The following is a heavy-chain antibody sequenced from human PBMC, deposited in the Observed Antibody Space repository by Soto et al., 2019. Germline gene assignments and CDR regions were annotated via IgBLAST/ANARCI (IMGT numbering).Heavy chain of an antibody. CDR2: ISSSSSYI. D-gene: IGHD6-13*01. CDR1: GFPFSRYS. CDR3: ARDKAATDYYYCMDV. J-gene: IGHJ6*02. V-gene: IGHV3-21*01. Sequence: PGGSLRLSCAASGFPFSRYSMNWVRQAPGKGLEWVSSISSSSSYIYYADSVKGRFTISRDNAKNSLYLQMNSLRAEDTAVYYCARDKAATDYYYCMDVCGQGTSVTI.